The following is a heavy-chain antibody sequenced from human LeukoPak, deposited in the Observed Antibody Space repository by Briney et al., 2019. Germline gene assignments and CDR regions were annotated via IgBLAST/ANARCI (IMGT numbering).Heavy chain of an antibody. Sequence: GGSLRLSCAASGFTFSGSAMHWVRQASGKGLEWVGRIRSKANSYATAYAASVKGRFTISRGDSKNTAYLQMNSLKTEDTAVYYCNYYDSSGYRSIDYWGQGTLVTVSS. CDR2: IRSKANSYAT. V-gene: IGHV3-73*01. D-gene: IGHD3-22*01. CDR1: GFTFSGSA. J-gene: IGHJ4*02. CDR3: NYYDSSGYRSIDY.